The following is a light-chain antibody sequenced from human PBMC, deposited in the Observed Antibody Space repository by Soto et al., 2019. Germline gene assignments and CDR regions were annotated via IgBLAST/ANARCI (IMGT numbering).Light chain of an antibody. CDR2: SDD. V-gene: IGLV1-44*01. Sequence: QSALTQPPSLSGTPGQRVTISCSGSNSNIGRYSVNWYQHFPGTAPKILIYSDDERPSGVSDRFSGSKSGTSASLAISGLQSEDEAEYYCAAWDDNLHAPLFGGGTQLTVL. CDR3: AAWDDNLHAPL. J-gene: IGLJ3*02. CDR1: NSNIGRYS.